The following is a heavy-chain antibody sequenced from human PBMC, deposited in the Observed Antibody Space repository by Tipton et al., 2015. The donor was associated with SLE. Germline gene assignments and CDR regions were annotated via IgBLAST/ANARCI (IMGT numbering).Heavy chain of an antibody. J-gene: IGHJ4*02. Sequence: TLSLTCTVSGGSISSSYYWGWIRQPPGKGLEWIGSISYTGCTYYNPSLKSRVTISVDMSKNQFSLKLTSVTAADTAVYYCATSPLTLWGQGTLVTVSS. V-gene: IGHV4-39*07. CDR2: ISYTGCT. CDR1: GGSISSSYY. CDR3: ATSPLTL. D-gene: IGHD2-2*01.